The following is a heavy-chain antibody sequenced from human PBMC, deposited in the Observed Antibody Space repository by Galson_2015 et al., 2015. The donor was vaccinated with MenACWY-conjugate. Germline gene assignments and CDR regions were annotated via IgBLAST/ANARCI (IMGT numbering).Heavy chain of an antibody. Sequence: SLRLSCAASGFTFSSYAMSWVRQAPGKGLEWVSAISGSGGSTYYADSVKGRFTISRDNSKNTLYLQMNSLRAEDTTVYYCAKATPPLIRHVDRPREISVRSSGWDRPFDYWGQGTLVTVSS. CDR1: GFTFSSYA. CDR2: ISGSGGST. J-gene: IGHJ4*02. V-gene: IGHV3-23*01. CDR3: AKATPPLIRHVDRPREISVRSSGWDRPFDY. D-gene: IGHD6-19*01.